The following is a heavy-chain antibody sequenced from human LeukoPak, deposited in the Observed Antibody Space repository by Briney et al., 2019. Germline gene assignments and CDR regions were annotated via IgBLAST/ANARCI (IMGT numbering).Heavy chain of an antibody. CDR1: GYTFTSYY. D-gene: IGHD1-14*01. J-gene: IGHJ6*03. Sequence: ASVKVSCKASGYTFTSYYMHWVRQAPGQGLEWMGIINPSGGSTSYAQKFQGRVTMTRDMSTRTVYMELSSLRSEDTAVYYCARDIIGHEGKAELYYYYYMDVWGKGTTVTVSS. CDR2: INPSGGST. CDR3: ARDIIGHEGKAELYYYYYMDV. V-gene: IGHV1-46*01.